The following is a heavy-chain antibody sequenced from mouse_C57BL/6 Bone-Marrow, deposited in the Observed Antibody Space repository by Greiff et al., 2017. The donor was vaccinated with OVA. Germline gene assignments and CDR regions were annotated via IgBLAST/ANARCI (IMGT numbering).Heavy chain of an antibody. CDR2: SRNKANDYTT. CDR1: GFTFSDFY. Sequence: DVQLQESGGGLVQSGRSLRLSCATSGFTFSDFYMEWVRQAPGKGLEWIAASRNKANDYTTEYSASVKGRFIVSRDTSQSILYLQMNALRAEDTAIYYCARDARDGYYYDYWGQGTSVTVSS. D-gene: IGHD2-3*01. CDR3: ARDARDGYYYDY. J-gene: IGHJ4*01. V-gene: IGHV7-1*01.